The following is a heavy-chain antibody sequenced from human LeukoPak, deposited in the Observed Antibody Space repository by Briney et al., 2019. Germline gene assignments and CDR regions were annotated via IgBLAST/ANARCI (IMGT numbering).Heavy chain of an antibody. V-gene: IGHV3-7*03. CDR3: ARSGYSHSWDY. J-gene: IGHJ4*02. D-gene: IGHD1-26*01. Sequence: PGGSLRLSCAASGFTFRNYAMDWVRQAPGKGLEWVANIKEDGGEIHFADSMKGRFTISRDNAKNSLYPQMNSLRGGDTAVYYCARSGYSHSWDYWGQGTLVIVSS. CDR1: GFTFRNYA. CDR2: IKEDGGEI.